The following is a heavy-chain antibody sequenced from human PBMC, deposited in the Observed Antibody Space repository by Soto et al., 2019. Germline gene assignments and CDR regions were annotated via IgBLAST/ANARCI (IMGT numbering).Heavy chain of an antibody. V-gene: IGHV3-23*01. J-gene: IGHJ4*02. CDR1: GFTFSSYA. D-gene: IGHD2-2*02. Sequence: GGSLRLSCAASGFTFSSYAMSWVRQAPGKGLEWVSAISGSGGSTYYADSMKERLPRSRDNSENTLYLQMNSLIAEDTAVYSCAKDISSTSCNICSLDYWGQGTLVTVSS. CDR3: AKDISSTSCNICSLDY. CDR2: ISGSGGST.